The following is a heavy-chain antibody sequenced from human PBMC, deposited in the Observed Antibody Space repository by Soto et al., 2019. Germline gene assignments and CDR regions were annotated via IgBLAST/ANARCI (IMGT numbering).Heavy chain of an antibody. CDR1: GFTVSTYW. CDR3: AKDRVPYSDYGRYFDL. CDR2: ISPDGSTT. D-gene: IGHD4-17*01. V-gene: IGHV3-74*01. J-gene: IGHJ2*01. Sequence: EVQLVESGGGLVQPGGSLRLSCAASGFTVSTYWMHWVRQEPGKGLMWVSRISPDGSTTTYADPVRGRFTISRDTAENTLYLQMNSLRVEDTAVYYCAKDRVPYSDYGRYFDLWGRGTLVTVSS.